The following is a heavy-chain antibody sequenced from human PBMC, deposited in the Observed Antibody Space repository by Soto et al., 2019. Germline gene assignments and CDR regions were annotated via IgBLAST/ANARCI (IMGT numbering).Heavy chain of an antibody. Sequence: PSETLSLTCAVYGGSFSGYYWSWIRQPPGKGLEWIGEINHSGSTNYNPSLKSRVTISVDTSKNQFSLKLSSVTAADTAVYYCARDLGDGYHFDYWGQGTLVTVSS. CDR3: ARDLGDGYHFDY. D-gene: IGHD5-12*01. J-gene: IGHJ4*02. CDR1: GGSFSGYY. V-gene: IGHV4-34*01. CDR2: INHSGST.